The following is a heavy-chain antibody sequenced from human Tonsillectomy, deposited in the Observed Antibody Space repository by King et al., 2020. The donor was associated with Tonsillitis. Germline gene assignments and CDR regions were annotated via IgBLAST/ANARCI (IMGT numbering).Heavy chain of an antibody. D-gene: IGHD3-22*01. CDR1: GGSITSYY. J-gene: IGHJ2*01. CDR2: IYSTGST. Sequence: QLQESGPGLVKPSETLSLTCGVSGGSITSYYWSWIRQPAGKGLEWIGRIYSTGSTDCNPSLKSRVTMSVDTSKDQFSLKLTSVTAADTAVYYCARILSYFYDSSGSNLQPYYSFDLWGRGTLVTVSS. CDR3: ARILSYFYDSSGSNLQPYYSFDL. V-gene: IGHV4-4*07.